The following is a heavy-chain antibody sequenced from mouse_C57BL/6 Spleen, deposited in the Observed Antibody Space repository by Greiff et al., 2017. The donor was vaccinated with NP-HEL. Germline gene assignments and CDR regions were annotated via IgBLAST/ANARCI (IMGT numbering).Heavy chain of an antibody. Sequence: EVKLMESGPELVKPGASVKISCKASGYTFTDYYMNWVKQSHGKSLEWIGDINPNNGGTSYNQKFKGKATLTVDKSSSTAYMELRSLTSEDSAVYYCASYYYGSSLFLYYFDYWGQGTTLTVSS. J-gene: IGHJ2*01. V-gene: IGHV1-26*01. CDR3: ASYYYGSSLFLYYFDY. D-gene: IGHD1-1*01. CDR1: GYTFTDYY. CDR2: INPNNGGT.